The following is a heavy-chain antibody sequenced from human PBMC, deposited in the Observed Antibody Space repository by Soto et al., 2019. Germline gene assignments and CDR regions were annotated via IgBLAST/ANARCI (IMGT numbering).Heavy chain of an antibody. CDR1: GFTVSSNY. Sequence: EVQLVETGGGLIQPGGSLRLSCAASGFTVSSNYMSWVRQAPGKGLEWVSVIYSGGSTYYADSVKGRFTISRDNSKNTLYLQMNSLRAEDTAVYYCVRAYDFWSGYYFDYWGQGTLVTVSS. CDR2: IYSGGST. CDR3: VRAYDFWSGYYFDY. D-gene: IGHD3-3*01. J-gene: IGHJ4*02. V-gene: IGHV3-53*02.